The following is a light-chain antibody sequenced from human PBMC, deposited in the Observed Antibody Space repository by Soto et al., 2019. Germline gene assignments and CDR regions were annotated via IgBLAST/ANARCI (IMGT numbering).Light chain of an antibody. CDR2: LGS. CDR1: QSLLHRNGYNY. J-gene: IGKJ1*01. Sequence: DIVMTQSPLSLPVTPGESASISCRSSQSLLHRNGYNYLDWYLQKPGQSPQVLIYLGSNRASGVPDRFSGSGSGTDFTLKISRVEAEDVGVYYCMQPLQTPWTFGHGTKVEIK. V-gene: IGKV2-28*01. CDR3: MQPLQTPWT.